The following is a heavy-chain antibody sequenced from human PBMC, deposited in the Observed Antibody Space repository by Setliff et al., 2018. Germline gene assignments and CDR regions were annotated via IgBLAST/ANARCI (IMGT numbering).Heavy chain of an antibody. Sequence: ASVKVSCKVSGYTLTELSMHWVRQAPGKGLEWMGGFDPEDGETIYAQKFQGRVTMTEDTSTDTAYMELSSLRSEDTAVYYCARDPPHDFWSGYYGRGGYYYYMDVWGKGTTVTVSS. V-gene: IGHV1-24*01. CDR2: FDPEDGET. D-gene: IGHD3-3*01. CDR3: ARDPPHDFWSGYYGRGGYYYYMDV. J-gene: IGHJ6*03. CDR1: GYTLTELS.